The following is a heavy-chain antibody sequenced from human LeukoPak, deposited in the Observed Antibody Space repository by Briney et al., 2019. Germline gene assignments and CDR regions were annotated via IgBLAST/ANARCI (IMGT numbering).Heavy chain of an antibody. J-gene: IGHJ3*02. CDR1: GFSFSSPG. CDR2: INGESTFK. V-gene: IGHV3-21*01. D-gene: IGHD7-27*01. Sequence: GGSLRLSCTASGFSFSSPGMNWVRQAPGKGLEWVSSINGESTFKVYADSVKGRFTISRDNAKNSLYLQMDSLRAEDTAVYYRAKYLTGTWTSYDSSDIWGQGTLVTVSS. CDR3: AKYLTGTWTSYDSSDI.